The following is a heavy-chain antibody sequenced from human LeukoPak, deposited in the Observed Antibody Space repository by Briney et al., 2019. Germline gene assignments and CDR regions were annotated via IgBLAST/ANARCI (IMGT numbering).Heavy chain of an antibody. CDR2: IYYSGST. Sequence: LRLSCAASGFTFSSYEMNWVRQAPGKGLEWIGSIYYSGSTYYNPSLKSRVTISVDTSKNQFSLKLSSVTAADTAVYYCASRRYYYGSGSYYATHGYYDYWGQGTLVTVSS. J-gene: IGHJ4*02. D-gene: IGHD3-10*01. V-gene: IGHV4-59*05. CDR3: ASRRYYYGSGSYYATHGYYDY. CDR1: GFTFSSYE.